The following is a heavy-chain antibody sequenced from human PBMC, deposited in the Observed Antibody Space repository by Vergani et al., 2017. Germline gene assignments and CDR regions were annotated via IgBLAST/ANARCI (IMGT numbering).Heavy chain of an antibody. V-gene: IGHV4-31*03. J-gene: IGHJ4*02. Sequence: KESGPVLVKPTETLTLTCTVSGFSLSNARMGVSWIRQPPGKGLEWIGYIYYSGSTYYNPSLKSRVTISVDTSKNQFSLKLRSVTAADTAVYYCAREGYCTNGVCFTLFDVWGQGALVTVSS. CDR3: AREGYCTNGVCFTLFDV. D-gene: IGHD2-8*01. CDR2: IYYSGST. CDR1: GFSLSNARMG.